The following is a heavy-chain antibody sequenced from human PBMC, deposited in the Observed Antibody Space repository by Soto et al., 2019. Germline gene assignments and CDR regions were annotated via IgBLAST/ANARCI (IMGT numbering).Heavy chain of an antibody. CDR2: ISGSGGST. D-gene: IGHD5-12*01. CDR1: GFTFSSYA. CDR3: AKGDSGYDYFWFDP. Sequence: GGSLRLSCAASGFTFSSYAMSWVRQAPGKGLEWVSAISGSGGSTYYADSVKGRFTIPRDNSKNTLYLQMNSLRAEDTAVYYCAKGDSGYDYFWFDPWGQGTLVTVSS. J-gene: IGHJ5*02. V-gene: IGHV3-23*01.